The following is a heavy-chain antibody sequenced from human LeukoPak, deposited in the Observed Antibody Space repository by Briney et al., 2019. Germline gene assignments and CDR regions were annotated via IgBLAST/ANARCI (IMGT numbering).Heavy chain of an antibody. CDR3: AKGRALWTYDFDS. V-gene: IGHV3-23*01. D-gene: IGHD3/OR15-3a*01. CDR1: GFTFSRYA. Sequence: GGSLRLSCAASGFTFSRYAMTWVRRAPGKGLEWVSTIGDSGDKSYYPDSVKGRSTISRDLSKDTLFLEMHNLRAEDTAVYYCAKGRALWTYDFDSWGQGTLVTVSS. J-gene: IGHJ4*02. CDR2: IGDSGDKS.